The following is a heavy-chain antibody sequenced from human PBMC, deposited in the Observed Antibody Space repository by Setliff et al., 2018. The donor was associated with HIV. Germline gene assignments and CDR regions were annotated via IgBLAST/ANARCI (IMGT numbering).Heavy chain of an antibody. V-gene: IGHV1-8*01. CDR2: MNPNSGVS. CDR1: GYTFTSYD. J-gene: IGHJ3*02. Sequence: ASVKVSCKASGYTFTSYDINWVRQATGQGLEWMGWMNPNSGVSGYALKFHDRVTMTRDTSITTLYMELSSLTSEDTAVYYCARRKYCSGGSCYSADGAFDIWGQGTMATVSS. CDR3: ARRKYCSGGSCYSADGAFDI. D-gene: IGHD2-15*01.